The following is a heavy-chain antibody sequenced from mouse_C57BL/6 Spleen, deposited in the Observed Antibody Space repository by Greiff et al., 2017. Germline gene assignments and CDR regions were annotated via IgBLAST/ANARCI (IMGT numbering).Heavy chain of an antibody. V-gene: IGHV1-76*01. CDR3: ARFSTDYAMDY. CDR2: IYPGSGNT. Sequence: LVESGAELVRPGASVKLSCKASGYTFTDHYIHWVKQRPGQGLEWIARIYPGSGNTYYNEKFKGTATLTAEKSSSTTYMQLSSLTSDGSSVYFCARFSTDYAMDYWGQGTSVTVSS. CDR1: GYTFTDHY. D-gene: IGHD1-1*01. J-gene: IGHJ4*01.